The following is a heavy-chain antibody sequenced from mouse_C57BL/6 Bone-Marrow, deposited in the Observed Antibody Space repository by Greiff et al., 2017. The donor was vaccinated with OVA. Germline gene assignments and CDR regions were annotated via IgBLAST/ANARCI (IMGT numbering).Heavy chain of an antibody. Sequence: VKLQESGPGLVQPSQSLSITCTVSGFSLTSYGVHWVRQSPGKGLEWLGVIWRGGSTDYNAAFMSRLSITKDNSKSQVFFKMNSLQADDTAIYYCAKNWGSHWYFDVWGTGTTVTVSS. J-gene: IGHJ1*03. CDR2: IWRGGST. V-gene: IGHV2-5*01. CDR3: AKNWGSHWYFDV. CDR1: GFSLTSYG. D-gene: IGHD1-1*02.